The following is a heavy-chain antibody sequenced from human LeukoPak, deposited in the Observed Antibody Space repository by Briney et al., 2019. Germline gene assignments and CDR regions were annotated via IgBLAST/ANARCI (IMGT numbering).Heavy chain of an antibody. D-gene: IGHD6-19*01. Sequence: GGSLRLSCAASGFTFSSYWMSWVRQAPGKGLEWVANLRQDGTEKYYVDSVKGRFTSFRDNAKNSLYLQMSSLRVEDTAVYYCARDLAVAGRLGAFDIWGQGTMVTVSS. CDR3: ARDLAVAGRLGAFDI. J-gene: IGHJ3*02. CDR2: LRQDGTEK. CDR1: GFTFSSYW. V-gene: IGHV3-7*01.